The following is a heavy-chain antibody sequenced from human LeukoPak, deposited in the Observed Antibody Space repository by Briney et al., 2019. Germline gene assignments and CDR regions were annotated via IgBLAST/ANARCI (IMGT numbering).Heavy chain of an antibody. CDR1: GFTFSDYS. V-gene: IGHV3-21*01. CDR3: ARDTVPLRAYNSSCVY. D-gene: IGHD1-1*01. Sequence: GGSLRPSCAAPGFTFSDYSMNWVRQAPGKGLEWVSSITGTSSYIYYADSVKGRFAISRDNAKNSLYLQMSSLRAEDTAVYYCARDTVPLRAYNSSCVYWGQGTLVTVSS. CDR2: ITGTSSYI. J-gene: IGHJ4*02.